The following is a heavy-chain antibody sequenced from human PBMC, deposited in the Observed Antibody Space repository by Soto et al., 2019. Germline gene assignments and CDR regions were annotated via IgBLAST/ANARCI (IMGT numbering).Heavy chain of an antibody. CDR3: ARRALWFGELLSNSYYYYGMDV. CDR1: GGSTSSSSYY. D-gene: IGHD3-10*01. V-gene: IGHV4-39*01. J-gene: IGHJ6*02. Sequence: SETLSLTCTVSGGSTSSSSYYCGWILHPPGKGLEWIGSIYYSGSTYYNPSLKSRVTISVNTSKNQFSLKLSSVTAADTAVYYCARRALWFGELLSNSYYYYGMDVWGQGTTVTVSS. CDR2: IYYSGST.